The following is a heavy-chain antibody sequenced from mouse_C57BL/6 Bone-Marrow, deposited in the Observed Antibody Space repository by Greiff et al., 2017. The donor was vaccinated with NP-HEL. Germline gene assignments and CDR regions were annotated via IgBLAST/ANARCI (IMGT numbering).Heavy chain of an antibody. D-gene: IGHD2-3*01. CDR2: IYPGSGST. J-gene: IGHJ2*01. CDR1: GYTFTSYW. CDR3: AREFGGYSYYFDY. V-gene: IGHV1-55*01. Sequence: VQLQQSGAELVKPGASVKMSCKASGYTFTSYWITWVKQRPGQGLEWIGDIYPGSGSTNYNEKFKSKATLTVDTSSSTAYMQLSSLTSEDSAVYYCAREFGGYSYYFDYWGQGTTLTVSS.